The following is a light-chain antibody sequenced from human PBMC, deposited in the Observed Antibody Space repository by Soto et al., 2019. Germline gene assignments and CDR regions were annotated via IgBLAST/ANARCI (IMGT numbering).Light chain of an antibody. CDR2: KAS. CDR3: QQYNTYST. V-gene: IGKV1-5*03. Sequence: DIPMTQSPSTLSASVGDRVTLTCRASQSISSWLAWYQQKPGKAPKLLISKASSLEGGVPSRFSGSGSGTEFTLTISSLQPDDFATYYCQQYNTYSTFGQGTKLEIK. CDR1: QSISSW. J-gene: IGKJ2*01.